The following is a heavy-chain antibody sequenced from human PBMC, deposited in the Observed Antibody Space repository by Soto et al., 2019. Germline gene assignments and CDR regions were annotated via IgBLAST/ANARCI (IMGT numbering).Heavy chain of an antibody. CDR3: ARGVVVVAATRRYYYYGMDV. D-gene: IGHD2-15*01. CDR1: GFTFSSYS. Sequence: GGSLRLSCAASGFTFSSYSMNWVRQAPGKGLEWVSSISSSSSYIYYADSVKGRFTISRDNSKNTLYLQMNSLRAEDTAVYYCARGVVVVAATRRYYYYGMDVWGQGTTVTVSS. J-gene: IGHJ6*02. CDR2: ISSSSSYI. V-gene: IGHV3-21*01.